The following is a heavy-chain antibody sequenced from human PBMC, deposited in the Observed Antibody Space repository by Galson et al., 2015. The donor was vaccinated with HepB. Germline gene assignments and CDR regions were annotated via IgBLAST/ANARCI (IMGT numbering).Heavy chain of an antibody. Sequence: SVKVSCKASGYTFTSYGISWVRQAPGQGLEWMGWISAYNGNTNYAQKLQGRVTMTTDTSTSTAYMELRSLRSDDTAVYYCARARTSTFSGYFPSANYWGQGTLVTVSS. CDR2: ISAYNGNT. V-gene: IGHV1-18*01. D-gene: IGHD3-22*01. CDR1: GYTFTSYG. J-gene: IGHJ4*02. CDR3: ARARTSTFSGYFPSANY.